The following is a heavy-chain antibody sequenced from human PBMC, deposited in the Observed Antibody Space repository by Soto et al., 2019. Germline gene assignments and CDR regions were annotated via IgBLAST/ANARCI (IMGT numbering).Heavy chain of an antibody. J-gene: IGHJ4*02. Sequence: GGSLRLSCAASGFTFSSYAMSWVRQAPGKGLEWVSAISGSGGSTYYADSVKGRFTISRDNSKNTLYLQMNSLRAEDTAVYYCAKQFRYYYASSGYSDYWGQGTLVTVSS. CDR3: AKQFRYYYASSGYSDY. D-gene: IGHD3-22*01. V-gene: IGHV3-23*01. CDR2: ISGSGGST. CDR1: GFTFSSYA.